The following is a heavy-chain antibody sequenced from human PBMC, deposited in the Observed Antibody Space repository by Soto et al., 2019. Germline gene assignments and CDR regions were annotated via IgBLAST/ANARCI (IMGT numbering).Heavy chain of an antibody. CDR2: ISAYNGNT. Sequence: ASVKVSCKASGYTFTSYGISWVRQAPGQGLEWMGWISAYNGNTNYAQKLQGRVTMTTDASTSTAYMELRSLRSDDTAVYYCARGAARRPDYYYYGMDVWGQGTTVTSP. J-gene: IGHJ6*02. CDR1: GYTFTSYG. CDR3: ARGAARRPDYYYYGMDV. D-gene: IGHD6-6*01. V-gene: IGHV1-18*04.